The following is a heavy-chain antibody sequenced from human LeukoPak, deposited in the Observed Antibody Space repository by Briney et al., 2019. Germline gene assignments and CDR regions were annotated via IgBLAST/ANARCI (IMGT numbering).Heavy chain of an antibody. CDR1: GFTFSSYG. Sequence: AGRSLRLSCAASGFTFSSYGMHWVRQAPGKGLEWVAFIRYDGSNKYYADSVKGRFTISRDNSKNTLYLQMNSLRAEDTAVYYCARDLSGPSVYWGQGTLVTVSS. CDR2: IRYDGSNK. CDR3: ARDLSGPSVY. J-gene: IGHJ4*02. D-gene: IGHD2-15*01. V-gene: IGHV3-30*02.